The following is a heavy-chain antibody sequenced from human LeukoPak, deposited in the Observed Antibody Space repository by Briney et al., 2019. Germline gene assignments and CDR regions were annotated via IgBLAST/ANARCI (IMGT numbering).Heavy chain of an antibody. D-gene: IGHD1-26*01. CDR3: ARLVGATLVDY. Sequence: PSETLSLTCTVSGGSISSYYWSWIRQPPGKGLEWIGYIYYSGSTNYNPSLKSRVTISVDTSKNQFSLKLSSVTAADTAVYYCARLVGATLVDYWGQGTLVIVSS. J-gene: IGHJ4*02. CDR1: GGSISSYY. CDR2: IYYSGST. V-gene: IGHV4-59*01.